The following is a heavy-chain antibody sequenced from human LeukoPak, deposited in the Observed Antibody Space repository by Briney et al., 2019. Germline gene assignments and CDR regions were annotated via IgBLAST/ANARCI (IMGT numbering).Heavy chain of an antibody. J-gene: IGHJ4*02. CDR1: GFTVSSNY. CDR3: AKPLSTVTTFDY. Sequence: AGGSLRLSCAASGFTVSSNYMSWVRQAPGKGLEWVSSISGSGGSTYYADSVKGRFTISRDNSKNTLSLQMNSLRAEDTALYYCAKPLSTVTTFDYWGQGTLVTVSS. D-gene: IGHD4-17*01. CDR2: ISGSGGST. V-gene: IGHV3-23*01.